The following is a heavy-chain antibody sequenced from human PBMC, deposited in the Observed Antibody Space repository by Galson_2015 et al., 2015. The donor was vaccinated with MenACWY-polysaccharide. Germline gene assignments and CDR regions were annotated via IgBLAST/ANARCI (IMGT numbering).Heavy chain of an antibody. D-gene: IGHD3-16*01. CDR3: ARDRFSGDNWCDP. CDR1: GDSVSSQTAA. V-gene: IGHV6-1*01. Sequence: CAISGDSVSSQTAAWNWIRQSPSRGLEWLGRTYYRSKWYNDYAESVKSRININPDTSKNQFSLHLNSVTPEDTAVYYCARDRFSGDNWCDPWGQGTLATVSS. J-gene: IGHJ5*02. CDR2: TYYRSKWYN.